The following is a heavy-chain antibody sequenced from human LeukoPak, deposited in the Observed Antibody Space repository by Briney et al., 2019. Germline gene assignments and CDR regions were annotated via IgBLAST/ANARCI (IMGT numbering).Heavy chain of an antibody. CDR2: IYYSGST. J-gene: IGHJ3*02. CDR1: GGSISSGDYY. CDR3: ARGTGDGITMIETAFDI. D-gene: IGHD3-22*01. Sequence: PSETLSLTCTVSGGSISSGDYYWSWIRQPPGKGLEWIGYIYYSGSTYYNPSLKSRVTISVDTSKNQFSLKLSSVTAADTAVYYCARGTGDGITMIETAFDIWGQGTMVTVSS. V-gene: IGHV4-30-4*01.